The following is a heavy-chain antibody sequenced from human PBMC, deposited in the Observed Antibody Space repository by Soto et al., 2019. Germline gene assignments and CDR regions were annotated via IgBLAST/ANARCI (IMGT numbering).Heavy chain of an antibody. CDR1: GFTVSSNY. CDR2: IYSGGST. D-gene: IGHD6-19*01. Sequence: EVQLVESGGGLVQPGGSLRLSCAASGFTVSSNYMSWVRQAPGKGLEWVSIIYSGGSTYYADSVEGRFTISRDNSKNTLYLQINSLRAEDTAVYYCAKGGSGWYYGYWGQGTLVTVSS. V-gene: IGHV3-66*01. J-gene: IGHJ4*02. CDR3: AKGGSGWYYGY.